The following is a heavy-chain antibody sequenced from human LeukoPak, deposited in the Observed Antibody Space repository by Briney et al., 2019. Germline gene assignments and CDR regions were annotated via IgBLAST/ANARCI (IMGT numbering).Heavy chain of an antibody. CDR2: IYYSGST. CDR1: GGSISSSSYY. CDR3: ARLHAEYSSGASYFDY. Sequence: SETLSLTCTVSGGSISSSSYYWGWIRQPPGKGLEWIGSIYYSGSTYYNPSLKSRVTISVDTSKNQFSLKLSSVTAADTAVYYCARLHAEYSSGASYFDYWGQGTLVTVSS. V-gene: IGHV4-39*01. J-gene: IGHJ4*02. D-gene: IGHD6-19*01.